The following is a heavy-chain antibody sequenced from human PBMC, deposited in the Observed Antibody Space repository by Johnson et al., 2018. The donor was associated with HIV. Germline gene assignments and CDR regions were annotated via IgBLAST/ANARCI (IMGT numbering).Heavy chain of an antibody. CDR2: MWYDGSNK. J-gene: IGHJ3*02. D-gene: IGHD3-3*01. V-gene: IGHV3-33*08. CDR3: ASGAYYDFWSGLAHAFDI. CDR1: GFTFNSYG. Sequence: QVQLVESGGGVVQPGRSLRLSCAASGFTFNSYGMHWVRQAPGKGLEWVAVMWYDGSNKYYADSVKGRFTISRDNSKNTLYLQMNSLRAEDTAVYYCASGAYYDFWSGLAHAFDIWGQGTMVTVSS.